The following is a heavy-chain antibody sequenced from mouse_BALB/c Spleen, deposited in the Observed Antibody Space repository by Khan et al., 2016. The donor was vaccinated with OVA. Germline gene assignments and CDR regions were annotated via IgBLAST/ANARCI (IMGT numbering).Heavy chain of an antibody. CDR1: GDSITSGY. D-gene: IGHD2-14*01. CDR2: MIYSGNT. V-gene: IGHV3-8*02. J-gene: IGHJ3*01. Sequence: EVQLQESGPSLVKPSQTLSLTCSVTGDSITSGYWNWIRKFPGNKLEYMGYMIYSGNTYYNPSLKSRISITRHTSKNQYYLQLNSVTPEDAATYDCARSTYRYAFAYWGQGTLVTVST. CDR3: ARSTYRYAFAY.